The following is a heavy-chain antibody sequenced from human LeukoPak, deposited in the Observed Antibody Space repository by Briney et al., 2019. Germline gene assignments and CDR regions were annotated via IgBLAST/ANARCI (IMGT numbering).Heavy chain of an antibody. CDR1: GYSISSSNW. D-gene: IGHD2-2*01. Sequence: PSDTLSLTCAVSGYSISSSNWWGWIRQPPGKGLEWIGYIYYSGSTYYNPSLKSRVTMSVDTSKNQFSLKLSSVTAVDTAVYYCAKEWYQLLWGLDYWGQGTLVTVSS. CDR2: IYYSGST. CDR3: AKEWYQLLWGLDY. J-gene: IGHJ4*02. V-gene: IGHV4-28*03.